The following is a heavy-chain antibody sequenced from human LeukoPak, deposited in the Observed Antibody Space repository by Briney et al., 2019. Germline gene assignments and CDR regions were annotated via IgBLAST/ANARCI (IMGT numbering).Heavy chain of an antibody. Sequence: PGGSLRPSCAASGFTFSSYWMSWVRQAPGKGLEWVANIKQDGSEKYYVDSVKGRFTISRDNAKNSLYLQMNSLRAEDTAVYYCARGLCYNWNRGDDAFDIWGQGTMVTVSS. D-gene: IGHD1-20*01. CDR2: IKQDGSEK. V-gene: IGHV3-7*01. CDR1: GFTFSSYW. J-gene: IGHJ3*02. CDR3: ARGLCYNWNRGDDAFDI.